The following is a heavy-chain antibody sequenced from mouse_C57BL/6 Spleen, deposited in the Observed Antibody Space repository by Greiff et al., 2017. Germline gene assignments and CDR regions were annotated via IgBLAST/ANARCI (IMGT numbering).Heavy chain of an antibody. CDR2: IHPNSGST. D-gene: IGHD1-1*01. Sequence: QVQLQQPGAELVKPGASVKLSCKASGYTFTSYWMHWVKQRPGQGLEWIGMIHPNSGSTNYNEKFKSKATLTVDKSSSTAYMQLSSLTSEDSAVYYCARRLPITTVVATGYFDVWGTGTTVTVSS. V-gene: IGHV1-64*01. CDR1: GYTFTSYW. CDR3: ARRLPITTVVATGYFDV. J-gene: IGHJ1*03.